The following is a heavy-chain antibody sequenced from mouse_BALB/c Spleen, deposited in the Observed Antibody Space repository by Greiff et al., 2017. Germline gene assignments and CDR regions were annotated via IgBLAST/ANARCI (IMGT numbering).Heavy chain of an antibody. J-gene: IGHJ2*01. Sequence: EVKLMESGGGLVKPGGSLKLSCAASGFTFSSYAMSWVRQSPEKRLEWVAEISSGGSYTYYPDTVTGRFTISRDNAKNTLYLEMSSLRSEDTAMYYCARNGNYGNDGYWGQGTTLTVSS. CDR1: GFTFSSYA. V-gene: IGHV5-9-4*01. D-gene: IGHD2-2*01. CDR2: ISSGGSYT. CDR3: ARNGNYGNDGY.